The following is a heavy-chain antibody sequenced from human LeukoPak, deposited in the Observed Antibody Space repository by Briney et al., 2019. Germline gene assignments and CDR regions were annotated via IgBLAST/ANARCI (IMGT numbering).Heavy chain of an antibody. CDR2: IYTSGST. Sequence: SETLSLTCTVSGGSISSYYWSWIRQPAGKGLECIGRIYTSGSTNYNPSLKSRITMSVETSKSQFSLSLSSVTAADTAVYYCVRERGSGWYDMSFDYWGQGTLVTVSS. CDR3: VRERGSGWYDMSFDY. J-gene: IGHJ4*02. V-gene: IGHV4-4*07. D-gene: IGHD6-19*01. CDR1: GGSISSYY.